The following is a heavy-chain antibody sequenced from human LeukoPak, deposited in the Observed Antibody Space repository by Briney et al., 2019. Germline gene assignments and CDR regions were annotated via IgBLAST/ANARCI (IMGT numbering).Heavy chain of an antibody. Sequence: ASVKVSCKVSRYTLTELSMHWVRQAPGKGLEWMGGFDPEDGETIYAQKFQGRVTMTEDTSTDTAYMELSSLRSEDTAVYYCATISLYSSGWYNRYFQHWGQGTLVTVSS. V-gene: IGHV1-24*01. CDR1: RYTLTELS. D-gene: IGHD6-19*01. J-gene: IGHJ1*01. CDR2: FDPEDGET. CDR3: ATISLYSSGWYNRYFQH.